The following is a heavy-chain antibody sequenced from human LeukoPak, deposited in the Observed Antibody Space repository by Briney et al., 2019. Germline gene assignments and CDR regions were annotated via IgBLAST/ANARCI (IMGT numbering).Heavy chain of an antibody. Sequence: SETLSLTCTVSGGSISSSSYYWGWIRQPPGKGLEWIGSIYYSGSTYYNPSLKSRATISVDTSKNQFSLKLSSVTAADTAVYYCARHGGSSHYRFDWFDPWGQGTLVTVSS. V-gene: IGHV4-39*01. D-gene: IGHD2-15*01. CDR1: GGSISSSSYY. CDR3: ARHGGSSHYRFDWFDP. CDR2: IYYSGST. J-gene: IGHJ5*02.